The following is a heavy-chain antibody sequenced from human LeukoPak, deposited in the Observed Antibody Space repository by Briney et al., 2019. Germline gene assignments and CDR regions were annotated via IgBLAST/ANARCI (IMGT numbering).Heavy chain of an antibody. J-gene: IGHJ4*02. Sequence: SETLSLTCSDSGGSMSGFYWTWIRQTAGKGLEWIGRVYITGSTNYDPSFKSRVTMSVDTSKNQISLKLSSVTAADTAVYYCAREYSCSWYGIFFDYWGQGTLVIVSS. D-gene: IGHD6-13*01. V-gene: IGHV4-4*07. CDR1: GGSMSGFY. CDR3: AREYSCSWYGIFFDY. CDR2: VYITGST.